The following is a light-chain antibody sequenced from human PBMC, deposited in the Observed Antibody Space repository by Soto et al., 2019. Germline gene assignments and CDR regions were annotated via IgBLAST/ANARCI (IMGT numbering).Light chain of an antibody. V-gene: IGLV1-40*01. CDR2: GNR. CDR3: CSYAGSSTSV. Sequence: QSALTQPPSVSGAPGQRVTISCTGNSSNLGAGYDVHWYQQLPGAAPKLVIFGNRNRPSGVPERFSGSKSGTSASLTISGLQAEDEADYYCCSYAGSSTSVFGTGTKGTVL. J-gene: IGLJ1*01. CDR1: SSNLGAGYD.